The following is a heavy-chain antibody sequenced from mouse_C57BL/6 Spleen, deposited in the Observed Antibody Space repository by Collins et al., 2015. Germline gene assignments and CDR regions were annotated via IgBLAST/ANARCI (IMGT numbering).Heavy chain of an antibody. J-gene: IGHJ4*01. D-gene: IGHD2-2*01. CDR3: ARDGGYDDGNYAMDY. Sequence: DVKLVESGGGLVKLGGSLKLSCAASGFTFSSYYMSWVRQTPEKRLELVAAINSNGGSTYYPDTVKGRFTISRDNAKNTLYLQMSSLKSEDTALYYCARDGGYDDGNYAMDYWGQGTSVTVSS. V-gene: IGHV5-6-2*01. CDR1: GFTFSSYY. CDR2: INSNGGST.